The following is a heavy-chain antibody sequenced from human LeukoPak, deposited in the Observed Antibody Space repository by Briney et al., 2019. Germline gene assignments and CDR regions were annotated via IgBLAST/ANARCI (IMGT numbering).Heavy chain of an antibody. V-gene: IGHV3-11*05. CDR1: GFTFSDYS. CDR2: ISSSISYT. D-gene: IGHD1-14*01. J-gene: IGHJ4*02. CDR3: AGDHSEPGVFFDS. Sequence: GGSLRLSYAASGFTFSDYSMSWIRQAPGKGLECVSYISSSISYTNYADSVKGRFTISRDNAKNSLYLQMNSLRAEDTAVYYCAGDHSEPGVFFDSWGQGTVVTVSS.